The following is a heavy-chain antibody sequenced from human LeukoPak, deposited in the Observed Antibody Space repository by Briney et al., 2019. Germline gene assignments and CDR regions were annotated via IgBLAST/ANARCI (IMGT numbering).Heavy chain of an antibody. D-gene: IGHD5-12*01. CDR1: GGSFSGYY. Sequence: PSETLSLTCAVYGGSFSGYYWSWIRRPPGKGLEWIGEINHSGSTNYNPSLKSRVTISVDTSKNQFSLKLSSVTAADTAVYYCARSSATTAFKYYFDYWGQGNLVTVSS. CDR2: INHSGST. V-gene: IGHV4-34*01. J-gene: IGHJ4*02. CDR3: ARSSATTAFKYYFDY.